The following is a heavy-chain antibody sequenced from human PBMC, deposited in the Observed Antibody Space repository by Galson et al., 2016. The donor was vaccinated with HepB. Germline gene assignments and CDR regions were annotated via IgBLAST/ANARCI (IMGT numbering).Heavy chain of an antibody. J-gene: IGHJ4*02. CDR1: GFTFTDYA. CDR3: VRDGRPVSSTLFVY. CDR2: IWYDGTKK. Sequence: SLRLSCATSGFTFTDYAVHWVRQAPGKGLEWVAVIWYDGTKKYYGDSVKGRSTISRDNSENTVYLQMDGLTAEDTAVYYCVRDGRPVSSTLFVYWGQGTLVTVSS. V-gene: IGHV3-33*01.